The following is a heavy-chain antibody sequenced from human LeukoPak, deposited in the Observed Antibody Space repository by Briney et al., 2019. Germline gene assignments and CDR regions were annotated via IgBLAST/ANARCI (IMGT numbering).Heavy chain of an antibody. CDR3: ARLPGIAAAGTSNAFDI. Sequence: SETLSLTCTVSGGSISSSSYYWGWIRQPPGKGLEWIGSIYYSGSTYYNPSLKSRVTISVDTSKNQFSLKLSSVTAADTAVYYCARLPGIAAAGTSNAFDIWGQGTMVTVSS. D-gene: IGHD6-13*01. J-gene: IGHJ3*02. CDR1: GGSISSSSYY. V-gene: IGHV4-39*01. CDR2: IYYSGST.